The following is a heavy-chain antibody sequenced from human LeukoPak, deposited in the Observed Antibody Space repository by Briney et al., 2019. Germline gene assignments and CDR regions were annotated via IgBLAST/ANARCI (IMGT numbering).Heavy chain of an antibody. CDR1: GFTFSSYA. CDR3: ASSGN. CDR2: INHSGST. V-gene: IGHV4-34*01. J-gene: IGHJ4*02. Sequence: GSLRLSCAASGFTFSSYAMSWIRQPPGKGLEWIGEINHSGSTNYNPSLKSRVTISVDTSKNQFSLKLSSVTAADTAVYYCASSGNWGQGTLVTVSS. D-gene: IGHD3-10*01.